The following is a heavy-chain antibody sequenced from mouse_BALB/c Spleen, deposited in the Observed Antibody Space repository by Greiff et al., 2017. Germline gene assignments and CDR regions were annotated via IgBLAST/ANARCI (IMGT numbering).Heavy chain of an antibody. CDR3: ARLYYGNLFAY. D-gene: IGHD2-1*01. CDR1: GFAFSSYD. V-gene: IGHV5-12-1*01. CDR2: ISSGGGST. J-gene: IGHJ3*01. Sequence: EVKLVESGGGLVMPGGSLKLSCAASGFAFSSYDMSWVRQTPEKRLEWVAYISSGGGSTYYPDTVKGRFTISRDNAKNTLYLQMSSLKSEDTAMYYCARLYYGNLFAYWGQGTLVTVSA.